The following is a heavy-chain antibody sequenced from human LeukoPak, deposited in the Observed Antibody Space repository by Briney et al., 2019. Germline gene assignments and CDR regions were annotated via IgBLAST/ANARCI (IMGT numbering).Heavy chain of an antibody. CDR1: GFTFSSYA. D-gene: IGHD1-26*01. CDR3: ARGDVGATLY. V-gene: IGHV3-64*01. J-gene: IGHJ4*02. Sequence: GGPLRLSCAASGFTFSSYAMHWVRQAPGKGLEYVSAISSNGGSTYYANSVKGRFTVSRDNSKNTLYLQMGSLRAEDMAVYYCARGDVGATLYWGQGTLVTVSS. CDR2: ISSNGGST.